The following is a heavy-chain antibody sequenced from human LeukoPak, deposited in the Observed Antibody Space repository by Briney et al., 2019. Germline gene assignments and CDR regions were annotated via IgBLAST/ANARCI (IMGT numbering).Heavy chain of an antibody. CDR1: GFTFSSYG. V-gene: IGHV3-30*02. D-gene: IGHD3-10*01. Sequence: PGGSLRLSCAASGFTFSSYGMHWVRQAPGKGLEWVAFIRYDGSNKYYADSVKGRFTISRDNSKNSLYLQMNSLRAEDTALYYCAREDYYGSGSYYGGPDYWGQEPWSPSPQ. CDR2: IRYDGSNK. CDR3: AREDYYGSGSYYGGPDY. J-gene: IGHJ4*01.